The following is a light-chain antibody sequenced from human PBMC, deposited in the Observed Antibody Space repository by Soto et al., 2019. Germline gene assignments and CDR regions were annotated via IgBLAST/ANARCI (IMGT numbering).Light chain of an antibody. CDR3: QQIYGTPYT. CDR2: AAS. CDR1: QSISDN. J-gene: IGKJ2*01. V-gene: IGKV1-39*01. Sequence: EMTQSPSSLSASVGDRVTITCRASQSISDNVNWYQFKPGKAPKLLIYAASNLQTGVPSRFSGSGSGADLALTISGLQPEDSATYYCQQIYGTPYTFGLGTKLEIK.